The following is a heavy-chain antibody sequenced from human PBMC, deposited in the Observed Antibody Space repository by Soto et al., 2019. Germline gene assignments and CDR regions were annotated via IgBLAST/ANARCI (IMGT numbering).Heavy chain of an antibody. CDR3: AKENTPNYGDYVDY. D-gene: IGHD4-17*01. J-gene: IGHJ4*02. CDR1: GFTFSSYA. Sequence: EVQLLESGGGLVQPGGSLRLSCAASGFTFSSYAMSWVRQAPGKGLKWISSISGSGTSTYYADSVKGRFTLSRDNSKNTMYLQMNSLRAENTALYFCAKENTPNYGDYVDYWVQRTLVAVSS. CDR2: ISGSGTST. V-gene: IGHV3-23*01.